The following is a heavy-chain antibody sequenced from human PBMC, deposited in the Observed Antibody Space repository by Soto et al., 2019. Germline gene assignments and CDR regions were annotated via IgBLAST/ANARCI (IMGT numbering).Heavy chain of an antibody. CDR3: AKVGTAAAEDYYYYYGMDV. CDR2: ISGSGGST. D-gene: IGHD6-13*01. CDR1: GFTFSSYA. V-gene: IGHV3-23*01. Sequence: AGGSLRLSCAASGFTFSSYAMSWVRQAPGKGLEWVSAISGSGGSTYYADSVKGRFTISRDNSKNTLYLQMNSLRAEDTAVYYCAKVGTAAAEDYYYYYGMDVWGQGTTVTVSS. J-gene: IGHJ6*02.